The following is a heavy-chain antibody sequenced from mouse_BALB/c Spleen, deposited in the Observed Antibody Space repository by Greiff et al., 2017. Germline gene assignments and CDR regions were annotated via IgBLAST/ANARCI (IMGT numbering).Heavy chain of an antibody. V-gene: IGHV7-3*02. J-gene: IGHJ3*01. CDR2: IRNKANGYTT. CDR1: GFTFTDYY. D-gene: IGHD1-1*01. Sequence: EVKVVESGGGLVQPGGSLRLSCATSGFTFTDYYMSWVRQPPGKALEWLGFIRNKANGYTTEYSASVKGRFTISRDNSQSILYLQMNTLRAEDSATYYCAGDMSYGSSYLFAYWGQGTLVTVSA. CDR3: AGDMSYGSSYLFAY.